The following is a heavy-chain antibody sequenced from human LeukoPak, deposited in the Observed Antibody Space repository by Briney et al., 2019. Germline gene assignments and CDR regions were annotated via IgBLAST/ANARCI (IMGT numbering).Heavy chain of an antibody. D-gene: IGHD6-13*01. V-gene: IGHV3-30-3*01. CDR3: ARDPGYSSSWYSTLRVDY. Sequence: GRSLRLSCAASGFTFSSYAMHWVRQAPGKGLEWVAVISYDGSNTYYADSVKGRFTISRDNSKNTLYLQMNSLRAEDTAVYYCARDPGYSSSWYSTLRVDYWGQGTLVTVSS. J-gene: IGHJ4*02. CDR2: ISYDGSNT. CDR1: GFTFSSYA.